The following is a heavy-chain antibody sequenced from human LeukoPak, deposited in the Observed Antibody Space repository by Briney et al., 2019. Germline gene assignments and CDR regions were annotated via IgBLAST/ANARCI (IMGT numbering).Heavy chain of an antibody. CDR3: ARGYCSGGSCYTYYYGMDV. D-gene: IGHD2-15*01. CDR2: IWYDGSNK. Sequence: PGGSLSLSCAASGFAFSSYGMHWVRQAPGKGLEWVAVIWYDGSNKYYADSVKGRFTISRDNSKNTLYLQMNSLRAEDTAVYYCARGYCSGGSCYTYYYGMDVWGQGTTVTVSS. CDR1: GFAFSSYG. V-gene: IGHV3-33*01. J-gene: IGHJ6*02.